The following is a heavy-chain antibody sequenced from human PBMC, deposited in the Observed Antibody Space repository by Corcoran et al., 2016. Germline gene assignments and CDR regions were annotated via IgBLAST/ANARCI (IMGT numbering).Heavy chain of an antibody. Sequence: QVQLVQSGAEVKKPGASVKVSCKASGYTFTSYYMHWVRQAPGQRLEWMGWINAGNGNTKYSKKLQGRVTMTRDTSASTADMELSSLRSEDKAVYYCGRGHRILRVFPCGMDVWGQGTTVTVAS. CDR2: INAGNGNT. CDR3: GRGHRILRVFPCGMDV. J-gene: IGHJ6*02. D-gene: IGHD3-3*01. CDR1: GYTFTSYY. V-gene: IGHV1-3*01.